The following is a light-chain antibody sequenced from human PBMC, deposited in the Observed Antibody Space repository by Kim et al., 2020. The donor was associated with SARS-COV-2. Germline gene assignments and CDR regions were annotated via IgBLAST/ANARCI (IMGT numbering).Light chain of an antibody. CDR3: ATWDDSLNGGVV. V-gene: IGLV1-44*01. J-gene: IGLJ2*01. CDR1: RSNIGSNT. Sequence: QRVTLSCSGSRSNIGSNTMNWYQQFPGTAPKLLIYRNNQRPSGVPDRFSGSKFGTSASLAISGLQSEDEADYYCATWDDSLNGGVVFGGGTQLTVL. CDR2: RNN.